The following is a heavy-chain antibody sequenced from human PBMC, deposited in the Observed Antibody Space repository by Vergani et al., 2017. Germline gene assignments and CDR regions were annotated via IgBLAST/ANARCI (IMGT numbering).Heavy chain of an antibody. J-gene: IGHJ4*02. CDR1: GGSISSHY. D-gene: IGHD3-3*01. CDR3: AGGDHGGWYYAGFDY. CDR2: IYYSGST. Sequence: QVQLQESGPGLVKPSETLSLTCTVSGGSISSHYWSWIRQPPGKGLEWIGYIYYSGSTNYYPSLESRVTISVDTTKNQFSLKLSSVTGADTAVYYCAGGDHGGWYYAGFDYWGQGTLVTVSS. V-gene: IGHV4-59*11.